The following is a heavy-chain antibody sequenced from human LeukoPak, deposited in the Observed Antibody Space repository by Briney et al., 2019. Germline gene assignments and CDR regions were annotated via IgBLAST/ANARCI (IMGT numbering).Heavy chain of an antibody. J-gene: IGHJ4*02. CDR3: ARAQRGYSYLLDY. Sequence: GGSLRLSCAASGFTFSSYSMNWVRQAPGKGLEWVSSISSSSSYIYYADSVKGRFTISRDNSKNTLYLQMNSLRAEDTAVYYCARAQRGYSYLLDYWGQGTLVTVSS. D-gene: IGHD5-18*01. V-gene: IGHV3-21*01. CDR1: GFTFSSYS. CDR2: ISSSSSYI.